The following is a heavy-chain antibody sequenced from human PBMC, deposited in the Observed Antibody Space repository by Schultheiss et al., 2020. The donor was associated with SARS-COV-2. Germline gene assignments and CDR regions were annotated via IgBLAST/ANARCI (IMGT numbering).Heavy chain of an antibody. CDR1: GGSISSYY. CDR3: ARAVARTNYGMDV. V-gene: IGHV4-59*01. CDR2: IYYTGST. Sequence: SETLSLTCTVSGGSISSYYWSWIRQPPGKGLEWIGYIYYTGSTNYNPSLKSRVTISVDTSKNQFSLKVSSVTAADTAVYYCARAVARTNYGMDVWGQGTSVTVSS. D-gene: IGHD6-19*01. J-gene: IGHJ6*02.